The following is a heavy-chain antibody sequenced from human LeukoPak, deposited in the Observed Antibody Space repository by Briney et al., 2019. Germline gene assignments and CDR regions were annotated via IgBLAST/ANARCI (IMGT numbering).Heavy chain of an antibody. CDR1: GGSISSSSYY. J-gene: IGHJ5*02. Sequence: SETLSLTCTVSGGSISSSSYYWGWIRQPPGKGLEWIGSIYYSGSTYYNPSLKSRVTITVDTSKNQFSLKLSSVTAADTAVYYCARQNIAAAGTNWFDPWGQGTLVTVSS. CDR3: ARQNIAAAGTNWFDP. V-gene: IGHV4-39*01. D-gene: IGHD6-13*01. CDR2: IYYSGST.